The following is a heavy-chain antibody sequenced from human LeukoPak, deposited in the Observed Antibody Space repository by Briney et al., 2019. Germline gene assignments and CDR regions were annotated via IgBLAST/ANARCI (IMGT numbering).Heavy chain of an antibody. D-gene: IGHD1-14*01. V-gene: IGHV4-34*01. CDR2: INHSGYT. Sequence: PSETLSLTCAVSGVSFNDYYWSWVRQSPGKGLEWIGEINHSGYTNDSPSLKSRVTISIDTSREQFSLNLRSVTVADTAVYYCTRMTTGQDYWGQGTLVTVSS. J-gene: IGHJ4*02. CDR3: TRMTTGQDY. CDR1: GVSFNDYY.